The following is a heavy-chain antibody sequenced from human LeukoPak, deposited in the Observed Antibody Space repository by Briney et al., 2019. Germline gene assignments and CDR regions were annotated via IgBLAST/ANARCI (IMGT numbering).Heavy chain of an antibody. D-gene: IGHD7-27*01. CDR2: IGGSGGST. J-gene: IGHJ4*02. CDR1: GFTFRDYA. V-gene: IGHV3-23*01. CDR3: AKLGTLIDY. Sequence: GGSLRLPCAASGFTFRDYAMSWVRQAPGKGLEWVSVIGGSGGSTYYADSVKGRFTISRDDSKNTLYLQMNSLRAEDTAVYYCAKLGTLIDYWGQGTLVTVSS.